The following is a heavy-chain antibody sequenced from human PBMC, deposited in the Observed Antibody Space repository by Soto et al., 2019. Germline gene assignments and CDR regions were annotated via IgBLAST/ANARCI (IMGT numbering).Heavy chain of an antibody. CDR1: GFSFSIYA. CDR3: AKAPTSYTSSANCDY. V-gene: IGHV3-23*01. J-gene: IGHJ4*02. CDR2: ISGGGGST. Sequence: EVQLLESGGRLVQPGGSLRLSCAASGFSFSIYAMNWVRQAPGKGLEWVSGISGGGGSTYYADDVQGRFTISRDNSKNHLCNQKDRLRGAHKDVYYCAKAPTSYTSSANCDYWGQGTLAAVS. D-gene: IGHD2-2*01.